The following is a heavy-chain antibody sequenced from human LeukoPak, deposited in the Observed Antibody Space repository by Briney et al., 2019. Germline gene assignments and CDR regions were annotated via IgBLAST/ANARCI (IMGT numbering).Heavy chain of an antibody. D-gene: IGHD5-18*01. V-gene: IGHV3-23*01. Sequence: PRGSLRLSCAASGFTFSNYAVSWIRQAPGKGLEWVSVISGGGGSKYYADSVKGRFTISRDYSRDTLYLQMDSLRAEDTAVYYCAKADTSMVRRYYFDYWGQGTLVTVSS. CDR3: AKADTSMVRRYYFDY. CDR2: ISGGGGSK. J-gene: IGHJ4*02. CDR1: GFTFSNYA.